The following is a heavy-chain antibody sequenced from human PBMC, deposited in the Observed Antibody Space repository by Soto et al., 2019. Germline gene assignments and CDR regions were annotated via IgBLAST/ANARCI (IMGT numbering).Heavy chain of an antibody. J-gene: IGHJ3*02. CDR2: IKQDGSEK. CDR1: GFTFSNAW. V-gene: IGHV3-7*01. D-gene: IGHD2-15*01. CDR3: ARGYCSGGSCYGAFDI. Sequence: PGGSLRLSCAASGFTFSNAWINWVRQAPGKGQEWVANIKQDGSEKYYVDSVKGRFTISRDNAKNSLYLQMNSLRAEDTAVYYCARGYCSGGSCYGAFDIWGQGTMVTVSS.